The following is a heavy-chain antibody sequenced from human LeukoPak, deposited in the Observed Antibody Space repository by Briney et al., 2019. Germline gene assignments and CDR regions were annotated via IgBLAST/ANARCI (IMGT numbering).Heavy chain of an antibody. CDR2: ISWNSGSI. J-gene: IGHJ6*02. CDR3: AKDLGGYSYGLNSYYYYGMDV. V-gene: IGHV3-9*01. CDR1: GFTFDDYA. Sequence: GRSLRLSCAASGFTFDDYAMHWVRQAPGKGLEWVSGISWNSGSIGYADSVKGRFTISRDNAKNSLYLKMNSLRAEDTDLYYCAKDLGGYSYGLNSYYYYGMDVWGQGTTVTVSS. D-gene: IGHD5-18*01.